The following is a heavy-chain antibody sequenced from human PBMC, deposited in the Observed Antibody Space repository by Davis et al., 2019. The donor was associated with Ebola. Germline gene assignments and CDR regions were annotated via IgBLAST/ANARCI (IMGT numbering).Heavy chain of an antibody. Sequence: SETLSLTCTVPGGSISSRSYYWGWIRQPPGKGLEWIGSIYYSGSTYYNPSLKSRVTISVDTSKNQFSLKLSSVTAADTAVYYCARQGLITAARTFDSWGQGTLVTVSS. D-gene: IGHD6-6*01. CDR2: IYYSGST. V-gene: IGHV4-39*01. CDR3: ARQGLITAARTFDS. CDR1: GGSISSRSYY. J-gene: IGHJ4*02.